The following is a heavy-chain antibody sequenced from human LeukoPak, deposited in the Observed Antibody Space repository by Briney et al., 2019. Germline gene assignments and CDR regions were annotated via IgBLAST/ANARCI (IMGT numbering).Heavy chain of an antibody. D-gene: IGHD3-22*01. Sequence: PGGSLRLSCAASGFIFSHAWMSWVRQAPGKGLEWVGRIKSKTDGETTDYAAPVKGRFTISRDDSKNTLYLQMNSLKTEDTAVYYCTTQGGIDYYDSSGYYLYYFDYWGQGTLVTVSS. V-gene: IGHV3-15*01. CDR2: IKSKTDGETT. CDR3: TTQGGIDYYDSSGYYLYYFDY. J-gene: IGHJ4*02. CDR1: GFIFSHAW.